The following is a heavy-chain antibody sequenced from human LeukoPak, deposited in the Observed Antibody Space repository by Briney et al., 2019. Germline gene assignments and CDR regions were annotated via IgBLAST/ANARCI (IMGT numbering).Heavy chain of an antibody. J-gene: IGHJ4*02. D-gene: IGHD3-22*01. CDR1: GDSIISYY. Sequence: SETLSLTCTVSGDSIISYYWSWIRQPPGKRLEWIGYIYNTLDTTYNPSLESRVTISLDMSNKQFSLRLSSVTAADTAVYYCARRRYYDSTGYNCTYYLDYWGQGILVTVSS. CDR3: ARRRYYDSTGYNCTYYLDY. V-gene: IGHV4-59*01. CDR2: IYNTLDT.